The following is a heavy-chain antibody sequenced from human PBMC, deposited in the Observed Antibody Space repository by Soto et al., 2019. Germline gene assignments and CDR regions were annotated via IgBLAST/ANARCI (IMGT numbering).Heavy chain of an antibody. CDR3: ARDRAYSSGRKSWFDP. V-gene: IGHV1-3*01. J-gene: IGHJ5*02. Sequence: ASVKVSGKASGYTFTSYAMHWVRQAPGQRLEWMGWINAGNGNTKYSQKFQGRVTITRDTSASTACMELSSLRSEDTAVYYCARDRAYSSGRKSWFDPWGQGTLVTV. CDR2: INAGNGNT. D-gene: IGHD6-19*01. CDR1: GYTFTSYA.